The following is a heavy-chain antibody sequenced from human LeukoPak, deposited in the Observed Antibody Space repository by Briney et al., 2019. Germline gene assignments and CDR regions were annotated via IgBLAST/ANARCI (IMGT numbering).Heavy chain of an antibody. J-gene: IGHJ5*02. V-gene: IGHV4-30-4*08. CDR3: ASGRGYSSSSRRFDP. CDR1: GGSISSGDYY. D-gene: IGHD6-6*01. Sequence: SQTLSLTCTVSGGSISSGDYYWSWIRQPPGKGLEWIGYIYYSGSTYYNPSLKRRVTISVDTSKNQFSLKLNSVTAADTAVYYCASGRGYSSSSRRFDPWGQGTLVTVSS. CDR2: IYYSGST.